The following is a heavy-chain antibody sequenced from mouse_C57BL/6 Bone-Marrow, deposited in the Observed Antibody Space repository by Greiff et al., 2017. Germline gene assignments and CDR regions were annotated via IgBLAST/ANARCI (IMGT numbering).Heavy chain of an antibody. V-gene: IGHV5-4*01. Sequence: EVHLVASGGGLVKPGGSLKLSCAASGFTFSSYAMSWVRQTPEKRLEWVATISDGGSYTYYPDNVKGRFTISRDNAKNNLYLQMSHLKSEDTAMYYCARVNDAMDYWGQGTSVTVSS. J-gene: IGHJ4*01. CDR3: ARVNDAMDY. CDR2: ISDGGSYT. CDR1: GFTFSSYA.